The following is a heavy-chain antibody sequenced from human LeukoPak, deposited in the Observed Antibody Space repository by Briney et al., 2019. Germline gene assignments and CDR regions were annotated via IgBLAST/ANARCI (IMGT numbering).Heavy chain of an antibody. J-gene: IGHJ3*02. CDR3: AKDGGGSYVGPWSHAFDI. Sequence: GGSLRLSCAASGFTFSSYGMHWVRQAPGKGLEWVAVISYDGSNKYYADSVKGRFTISRDNSKNTLYLQMNSLRAEDTAVYYCAKDGGGSYVGPWSHAFDIWGQGTMVTVSS. D-gene: IGHD1-26*01. CDR2: ISYDGSNK. CDR1: GFTFSSYG. V-gene: IGHV3-30*18.